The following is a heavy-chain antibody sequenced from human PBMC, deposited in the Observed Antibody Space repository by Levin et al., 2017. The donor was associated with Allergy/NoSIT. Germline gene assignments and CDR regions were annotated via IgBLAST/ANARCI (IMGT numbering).Heavy chain of an antibody. CDR1: GGSISSSNW. J-gene: IGHJ4*02. D-gene: IGHD5-24*01. Sequence: ASETLSLTCAVSGGSISSSNWWSWVRQPPGKGLEWIGEIYHSGSTNYNPSLKSRVTISVDKSKNQFSLKLSSVTAADTAVYYCARVVPRGLRGSFDYWGQGTLVTVSS. V-gene: IGHV4-4*02. CDR2: IYHSGST. CDR3: ARVVPRGLRGSFDY.